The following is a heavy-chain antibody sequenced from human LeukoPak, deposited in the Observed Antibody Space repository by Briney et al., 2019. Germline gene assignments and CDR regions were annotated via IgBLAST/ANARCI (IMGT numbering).Heavy chain of an antibody. V-gene: IGHV1-2*02. J-gene: IGHJ4*02. Sequence: ASVKVSCKASGYTFTGYYMHWVRQAPGQGLEWMGWINPNSGGTNYAQKFQGRVTMTRDTSISTAYMELSRLRSEDTAVYYCASSGSGYYYGAGAYFDYWGQGTLVTVSS. D-gene: IGHD3-22*01. CDR1: GYTFTGYY. CDR3: ASSGSGYYYGAGAYFDY. CDR2: INPNSGGT.